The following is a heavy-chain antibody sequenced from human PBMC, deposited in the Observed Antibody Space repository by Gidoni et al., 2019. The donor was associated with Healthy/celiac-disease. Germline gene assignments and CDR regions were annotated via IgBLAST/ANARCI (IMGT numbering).Heavy chain of an antibody. Sequence: QVQLVESGGGVVQHGRSLRLSCAASGFTFSSYGMHWVRQAPGKGLEWVAVIWYDGSNKYYADSVKGRFTISRDNSKNTLYLQMNSLRAEDTAVYYCARSSSSFYDPSDYWGQGTLVTVSS. D-gene: IGHD6-6*01. V-gene: IGHV3-33*01. CDR1: GFTFSSYG. J-gene: IGHJ4*02. CDR2: IWYDGSNK. CDR3: ARSSSSFYDPSDY.